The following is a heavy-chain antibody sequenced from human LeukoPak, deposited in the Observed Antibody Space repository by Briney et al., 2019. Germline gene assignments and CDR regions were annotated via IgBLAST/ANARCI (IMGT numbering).Heavy chain of an antibody. CDR3: ARSDNMERARTLWFGESFNWFDP. Sequence: ASVKVSCKASGYTFTSNYIHWVRQAPGQGLEWMGIINPSGGSTSYAQKFQGRVTMTRDTSTSTVYMELSSLRSEDTAVYYCARSDNMERARTLWFGESFNWFDPWGQGTLVTVSS. D-gene: IGHD3-10*01. J-gene: IGHJ5*02. V-gene: IGHV1-46*01. CDR2: INPSGGST. CDR1: GYTFTSNY.